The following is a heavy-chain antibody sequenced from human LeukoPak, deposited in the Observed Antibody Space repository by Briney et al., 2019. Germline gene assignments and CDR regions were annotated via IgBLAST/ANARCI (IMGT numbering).Heavy chain of an antibody. D-gene: IGHD6-13*01. Sequence: SETLSLTCTVSGGSISSGDYYWSWIRQPPGKGLEWIGYIYYSGSTYYNPSLKSRVTISVDTSKNQFSLKLSSVTAADTAVYYCGREGQLDSYYYYGMDVWGQGTTVTVSS. CDR1: GGSISSGDYY. CDR2: IYYSGST. J-gene: IGHJ6*02. CDR3: GREGQLDSYYYYGMDV. V-gene: IGHV4-30-4*08.